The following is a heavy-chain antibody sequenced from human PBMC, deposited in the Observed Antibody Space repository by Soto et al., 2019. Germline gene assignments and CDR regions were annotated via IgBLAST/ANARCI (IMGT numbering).Heavy chain of an antibody. CDR2: MTYDGSNQ. CDR3: ARAPSGSYPEFDY. V-gene: IGHV3-30-3*01. J-gene: IGHJ4*02. D-gene: IGHD1-26*01. CDR1: GFILSSYT. Sequence: PGGSLRLSCAASGFILSSYTMHWVRQSPGKGLEWVGVMTYDGSNQYYADSVKGRFTISRDNSRNMLFLQMNSLRPDDTAVYYCARAPSGSYPEFDYWGQGTLVTVSS.